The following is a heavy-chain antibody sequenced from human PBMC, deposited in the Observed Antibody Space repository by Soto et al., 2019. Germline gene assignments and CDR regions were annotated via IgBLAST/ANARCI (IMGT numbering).Heavy chain of an antibody. V-gene: IGHV4-34*01. CDR2: INHTGGT. J-gene: IGHJ5*02. D-gene: IGHD3-3*01. CDR3: ATRITVFGLLIPPFDP. Sequence: WETLSLTGAVYGGSVNGHYWNWIRQPPGKGLEWIGEINHTGGTHYNPSLKSRVTMSVDTSKNQFSLRLSSVTAADTAIYYCATRITVFGLLIPPFDPWGQGTQVTVSS. CDR1: GGSVNGHY.